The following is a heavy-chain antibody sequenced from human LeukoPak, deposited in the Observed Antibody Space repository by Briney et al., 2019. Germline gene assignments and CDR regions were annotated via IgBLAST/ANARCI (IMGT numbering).Heavy chain of an antibody. CDR3: ARVNYYDSSGYLDAFDI. Sequence: PSETLSLTCTVSGGSISSGGYYWSWIRQHPGKGLEWIGYIYDSGSTYYNPSLKSRVTISVDTSKNQFSLKLSSVTAADTAVYYCARVNYYDSSGYLDAFDIWGQGTMVTVSS. V-gene: IGHV4-31*03. J-gene: IGHJ3*02. CDR2: IYDSGST. CDR1: GGSISSGGYY. D-gene: IGHD3-22*01.